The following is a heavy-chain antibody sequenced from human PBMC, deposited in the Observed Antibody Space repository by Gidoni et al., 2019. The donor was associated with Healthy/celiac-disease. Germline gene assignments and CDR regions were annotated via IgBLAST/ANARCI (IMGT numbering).Heavy chain of an antibody. D-gene: IGHD3-3*01. CDR2: IFSNDEK. J-gene: IGHJ4*02. V-gene: IGHV2-26*01. CDR1: GFSLSNARMG. CDR3: ARIPDDFWSGYPFDY. Sequence: QVTLKESGPVLVKPTETLTLTCTVSGFSLSNARMGVSWIRQPPGKALEWLAHIFSNDEKSYSTSLKSRLTKSQVVLTMTNMDPVDTATYYCARIPDDFWSGYPFDYWGQGTLVTVSS.